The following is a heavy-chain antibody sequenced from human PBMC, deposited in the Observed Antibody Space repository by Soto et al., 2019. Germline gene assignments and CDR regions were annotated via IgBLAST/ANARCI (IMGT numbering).Heavy chain of an antibody. CDR1: GGSISSYY. CDR3: ARESPDLYYYYGMDV. CDR2: IYYSGST. V-gene: IGHV4-59*01. J-gene: IGHJ6*02. Sequence: QVQLQESGPGLVKPSETLSLTCTVSGGSISSYYWSWIRQPPGKGLEWIGYIYYSGSTNYNPSLKSRVTISVDTSKNQFSLKLSSVTAADTAVYYCARESPDLYYYYGMDVWGQGTTVTVSS.